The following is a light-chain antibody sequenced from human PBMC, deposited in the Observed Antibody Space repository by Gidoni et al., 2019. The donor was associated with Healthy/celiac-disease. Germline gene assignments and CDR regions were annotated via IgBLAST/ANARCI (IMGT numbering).Light chain of an antibody. CDR2: EVS. J-gene: IGLJ2*01. V-gene: IGLV2-23*02. CDR3: CSYAGSSTYVV. Sequence: SALPQPASVSGSPGQSITISCTGTSSDVGSYHLVPWYQQHPGKAPKLMIYEVSKRPSGVSNRFSGSKSGNTASLTISGLQAEDEADYYCCSYAGSSTYVVFGGGTKLTVL. CDR1: SSDVGSYHL.